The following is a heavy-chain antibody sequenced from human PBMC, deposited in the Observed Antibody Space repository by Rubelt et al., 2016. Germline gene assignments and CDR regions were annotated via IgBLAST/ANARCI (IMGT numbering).Heavy chain of an antibody. CDR1: GYTFGTYG. V-gene: IGHV1-8*01. Sequence: QVQLVQSGAEVKMPGASVKVSCKASGYTFGTYGINWVRQATGQGLEWMGWMRPIGGYIGYAQKFQGRVTMTRNTSKRTAYMELSGLRPEDTAVDYCARGIDAGVDYWGQGTVLTVSS. J-gene: IGHJ4*02. CDR2: MRPIGGYI. D-gene: IGHD2-15*01. CDR3: ARGIDAGVDY.